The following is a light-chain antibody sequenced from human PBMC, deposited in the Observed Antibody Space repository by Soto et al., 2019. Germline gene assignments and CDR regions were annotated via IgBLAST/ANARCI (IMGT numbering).Light chain of an antibody. CDR2: GAS. Sequence: EIVLTQSPATLSLSPGERATLSCRASQSVSSYLAWYQHKPGQAPRLLIYGASNRATDIPARFSGRGSGTDFTLTISSLESGDSADYYCQQRDKWPRTFGQGTKLEIK. CDR3: QQRDKWPRT. V-gene: IGKV3-11*01. J-gene: IGKJ2*01. CDR1: QSVSSY.